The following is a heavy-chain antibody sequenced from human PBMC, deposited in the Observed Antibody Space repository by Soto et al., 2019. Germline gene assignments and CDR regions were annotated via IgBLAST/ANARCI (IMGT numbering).Heavy chain of an antibody. D-gene: IGHD2-15*01. J-gene: IGHJ2*01. Sequence: QVQLVQSGAEVKKPGASVKVSCKASGYTFNNYGISWVRQAPGQGLEWMGWIGPYNGNTDHAQNFQGRVTMTTDTSTNTAYMELRSLRYDDTALYYCARSYCSVGSCYTCWHFDLWGRRTLVTVSS. CDR2: IGPYNGNT. V-gene: IGHV1-18*01. CDR1: GYTFNNYG. CDR3: ARSYCSVGSCYTCWHFDL.